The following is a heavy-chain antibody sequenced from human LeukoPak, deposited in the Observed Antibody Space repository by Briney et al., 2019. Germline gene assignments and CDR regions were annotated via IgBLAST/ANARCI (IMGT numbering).Heavy chain of an antibody. CDR3: ARDYRSHWFDP. CDR2: ISSSSSYI. D-gene: IGHD1-26*01. J-gene: IGHJ5*02. V-gene: IGHV3-21*01. Sequence: GGSLRLSCAASGFTFSSYWMHWARQAPGKGLEWVSSISSSSSYIYYADSVKGRFTISRDNAKNSLYLQMNSLRAEDTAVYYCARDYRSHWFDPWGQGTLVTVSS. CDR1: GFTFSSYW.